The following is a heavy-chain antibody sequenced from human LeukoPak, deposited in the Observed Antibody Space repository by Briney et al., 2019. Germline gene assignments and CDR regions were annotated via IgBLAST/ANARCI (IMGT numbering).Heavy chain of an antibody. CDR2: IYYGGSA. CDR1: GASVTNNHYY. J-gene: IGHJ4*02. D-gene: IGHD3-9*01. CDR3: TRIRRAGRDLTGLDGY. Sequence: SETLSLTCTVSGASVTNNHYYWNWIRQPPGKGLEWIGYIYYGGSANSNPSLKSRVTISLDTSKNQFSLKLTSVTAADTAVYYCTRIRRAGRDLTGLDGYWGQGTLVTVSS. V-gene: IGHV4-61*01.